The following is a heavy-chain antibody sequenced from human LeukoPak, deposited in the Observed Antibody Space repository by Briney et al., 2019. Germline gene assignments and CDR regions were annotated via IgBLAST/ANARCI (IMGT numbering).Heavy chain of an antibody. V-gene: IGHV3-30-3*01. CDR1: GFTFSTYW. J-gene: IGHJ6*02. CDR3: AREVAVSGTENGAFNV. D-gene: IGHD6-19*01. CDR2: ISFDGTNK. Sequence: GGSLRLSCTGSGFTFSTYWMHWVRQAPGKGLEWVAVISFDGTNKYYADSVKGRLTISRDNSENTLHLQMNSLRAEDTAVYFCAREVAVSGTENGAFNVWGPGTTVTVSS.